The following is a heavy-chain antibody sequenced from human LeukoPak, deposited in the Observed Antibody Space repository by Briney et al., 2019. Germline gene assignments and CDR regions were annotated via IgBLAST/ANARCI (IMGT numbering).Heavy chain of an antibody. V-gene: IGHV3-74*01. CDR2: IKSDGSST. CDR3: AKSDWFDP. Sequence: GGSLRLSCAASGFTFSIYSMHWVRQAPGKGLVWVSRIKSDGSSTSYADSVEGRFTISRDNAKNTLYLQMDSLRVEDTAVYYCAKSDWFDPWGQGTLVTVSS. CDR1: GFTFSIYS. J-gene: IGHJ5*02.